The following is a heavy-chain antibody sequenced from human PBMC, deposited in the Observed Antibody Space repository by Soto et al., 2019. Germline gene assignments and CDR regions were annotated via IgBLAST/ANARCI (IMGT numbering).Heavy chain of an antibody. V-gene: IGHV3-30*18. CDR3: AKDHLAYCGGDCYSLGSYYYGMDV. J-gene: IGHJ6*02. CDR2: ISYDGSNK. CDR1: GFTFSSYG. D-gene: IGHD2-21*02. Sequence: GGSLRLSCAASGFTFSSYGMHWVRQAPGKGLEWVAVISYDGSNKYYADSVKGRFTISRDNSKNTLYLQMNSLRAEDTAVYYCAKDHLAYCGGDCYSLGSYYYGMDVWGQGTTVTVSS.